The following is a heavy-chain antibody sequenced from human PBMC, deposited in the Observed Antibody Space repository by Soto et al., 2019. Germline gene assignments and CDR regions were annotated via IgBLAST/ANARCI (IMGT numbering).Heavy chain of an antibody. J-gene: IGHJ6*02. CDR1: GYTFTSYG. CDR2: ISAYNGNT. V-gene: IGHV1-18*04. CDR3: ARDVGSIRFLEWLFAPGLDV. Sequence: ASVKVSCKASGYTFTSYGISWVRQAPGQGLEWMGWISAYNGNTNYAQKLQGRVTMTTDTSTSTAYMELRSLRSDDTAVYYCARDVGSIRFLEWLFAPGLDVWGQGTTVTVYS. D-gene: IGHD3-3*01.